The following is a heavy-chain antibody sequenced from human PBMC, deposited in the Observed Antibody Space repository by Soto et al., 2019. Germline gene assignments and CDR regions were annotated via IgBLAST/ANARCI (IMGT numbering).Heavy chain of an antibody. D-gene: IGHD1-20*01. Sequence: PGGSLRLSCAASGLTFINYWMHWVRQAPGKGKVWVSRIHSDGSSTFYADSVKGRFTISRDNAKKMVYLQMNSLRAEDTAVYYCARDNWNTVWGQGTMVTVSS. V-gene: IGHV3-74*01. CDR3: ARDNWNTV. CDR1: GLTFINYW. J-gene: IGHJ3*01. CDR2: IHSDGSST.